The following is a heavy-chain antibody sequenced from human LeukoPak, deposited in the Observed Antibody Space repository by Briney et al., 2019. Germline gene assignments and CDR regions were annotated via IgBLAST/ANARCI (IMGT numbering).Heavy chain of an antibody. D-gene: IGHD2/OR15-2a*01. CDR2: ISSSSSYI. J-gene: IGHJ4*02. CDR1: GFTFSSYS. Sequence: GGSLRLSCAASGFTFSSYSMNWVRQAPGKGLEWVSSISSSSSYINYADSVKGRFTISRDNAKNSLYLQMNSLRAEDTAVYYCARDTSPFWGQGTLVTVSS. CDR3: ARDTSPF. V-gene: IGHV3-21*01.